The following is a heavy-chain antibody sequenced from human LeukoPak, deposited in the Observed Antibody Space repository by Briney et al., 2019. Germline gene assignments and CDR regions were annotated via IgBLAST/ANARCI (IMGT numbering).Heavy chain of an antibody. CDR3: ARRTVTTADDAFDI. Sequence: ASVKVSCKASGYTFTNYGISWVRQAPGQGLEWMGWISAYNGNTNYAQKLQGRVTMTTDTSTSTAYMELKSLRSDDTAVYYCARRTVTTADDAFDIWGQGTMVTVSS. CDR1: GYTFTNYG. J-gene: IGHJ3*02. V-gene: IGHV1-18*01. CDR2: ISAYNGNT. D-gene: IGHD4-17*01.